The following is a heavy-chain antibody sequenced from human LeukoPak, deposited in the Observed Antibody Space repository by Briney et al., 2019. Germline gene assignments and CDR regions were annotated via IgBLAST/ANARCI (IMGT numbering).Heavy chain of an antibody. D-gene: IGHD2-21*02. V-gene: IGHV2-70*04. Sequence: SGPALVKPSQTLTLTCTFSGFSLSTSGMRVSWIRQPPGKALEWLARIDWDDDKFYSTSLKTRLTISKDTSKNQVVLTMTNMDPVDTATYYCARTPYCGGDCYVDYWGQGTLVTVSS. CDR1: GFSLSTSGMR. CDR2: IDWDDDK. J-gene: IGHJ4*02. CDR3: ARTPYCGGDCYVDY.